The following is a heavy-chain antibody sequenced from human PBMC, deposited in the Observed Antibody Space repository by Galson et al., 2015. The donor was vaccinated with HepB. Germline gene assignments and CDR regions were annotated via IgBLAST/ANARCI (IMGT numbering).Heavy chain of an antibody. D-gene: IGHD6-19*01. Sequence: SLRLSCAASGFTFSSYAMHWVRQAPGKGLEWVAVISYDGSNKYYADSVKGRFTISRDNSKNTLYLQMNSLRAEDTAVYYCARAPGAVAVYFDYWGQGTLVTVSS. CDR3: ARAPGAVAVYFDY. V-gene: IGHV3-30-3*01. CDR2: ISYDGSNK. CDR1: GFTFSSYA. J-gene: IGHJ4*02.